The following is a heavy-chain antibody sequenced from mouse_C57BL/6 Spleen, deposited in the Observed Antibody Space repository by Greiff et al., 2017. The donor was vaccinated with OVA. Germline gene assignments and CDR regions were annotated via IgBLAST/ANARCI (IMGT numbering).Heavy chain of an antibody. CDR1: GFTFSDYG. D-gene: IGHD2-4*01. CDR3: ARIYYDYDRYAMDY. CDR2: ISSGSSTI. J-gene: IGHJ4*01. Sequence: EVHLVESGGGLVKPGGSLKLSCAASGFTFSDYGMHWVRQAPEKGLEWVAYISSGSSTIYYADTVKGRFTISRDNAKNTLFLQMTSLRSEDTAMYYCARIYYDYDRYAMDYWGQGTSVTVSS. V-gene: IGHV5-17*01.